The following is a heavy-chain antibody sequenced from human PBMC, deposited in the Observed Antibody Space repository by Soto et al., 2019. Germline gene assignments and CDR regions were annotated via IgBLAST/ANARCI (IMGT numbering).Heavy chain of an antibody. CDR3: ARNGGSTWYYFDS. CDR1: GGSISSGGYY. D-gene: IGHD6-13*01. V-gene: IGHV4-31*03. Sequence: SETLSLTCTVSGGSISSGGYYWSWIRQHPGKGLEWIGYIYYSGSTNYNPSLKSRVTISVDTSKNQFSLKLSSVTAADTGMYYCARNGGSTWYYFDSWGQGTVVTVSS. CDR2: IYYSGST. J-gene: IGHJ4*02.